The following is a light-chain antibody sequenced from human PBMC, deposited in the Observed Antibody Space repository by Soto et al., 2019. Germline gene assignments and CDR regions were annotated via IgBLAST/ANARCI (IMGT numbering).Light chain of an antibody. J-gene: IGLJ3*02. CDR1: SSNIGAGYD. CDR2: GDS. Sequence: QSVLTQAPSASGAPGQRVTISCTGSSSNIGAGYDVHWYQQLPGTAPKLLIYGDSNRPSGVPDRFSGSKSVTSASLAITGLQAEDEADYYCQSYDSSLSAWVFGGGTKVTVL. CDR3: QSYDSSLSAWV. V-gene: IGLV1-40*01.